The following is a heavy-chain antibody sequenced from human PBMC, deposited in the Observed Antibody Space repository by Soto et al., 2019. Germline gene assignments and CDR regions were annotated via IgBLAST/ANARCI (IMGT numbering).Heavy chain of an antibody. V-gene: IGHV3-23*01. Sequence: WGSLRLSCAASGLTFSSYAMSWVRQAPGKGLEWVSAISGSGGSTYYADSVKGRFTISRDNSKNTLYLQMNSLRAEDTAVYYCARSGVVVSAIADPWGQGTLVTVSS. CDR3: ARSGVVVSAIADP. J-gene: IGHJ5*02. CDR1: GLTFSSYA. CDR2: ISGSGGST. D-gene: IGHD2-21*01.